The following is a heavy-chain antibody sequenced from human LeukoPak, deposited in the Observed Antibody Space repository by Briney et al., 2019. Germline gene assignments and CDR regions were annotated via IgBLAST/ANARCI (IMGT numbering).Heavy chain of an antibody. CDR3: ARGDSSGYYFDY. Sequence: GGSLRLSCAASGFTFSSYDMHWVRQATGEGLEWVSAIGTAGDTYYPGSVKGRFTISRENAKNSLYLQMNSLRAGDTAVYYCARGDSSGYYFDYWGQGTLVTVSS. CDR1: GFTFSSYD. D-gene: IGHD3-22*01. J-gene: IGHJ4*02. CDR2: IGTAGDT. V-gene: IGHV3-13*01.